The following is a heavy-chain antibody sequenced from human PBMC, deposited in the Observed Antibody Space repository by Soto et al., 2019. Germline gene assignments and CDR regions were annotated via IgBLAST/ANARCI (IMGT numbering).Heavy chain of an antibody. CDR1: GRSISSGGYY. V-gene: IGHV4-31*03. Sequence: QVQLQESGPGLVKPSQTLSLTCTVSGRSISSGGYYWSWIRQHPGKGLEWIGYIYYSGSTYYNPSLKSRVTISVDTSKNQFSLKLSSVTAADTAVYYCSRIVIAAAGTPDAFDIWGQGTMVTVSS. CDR2: IYYSGST. J-gene: IGHJ3*02. CDR3: SRIVIAAAGTPDAFDI. D-gene: IGHD6-13*01.